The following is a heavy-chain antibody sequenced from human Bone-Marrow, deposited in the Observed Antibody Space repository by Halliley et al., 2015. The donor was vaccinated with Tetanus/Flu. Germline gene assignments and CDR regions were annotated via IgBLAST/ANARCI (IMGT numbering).Heavy chain of an antibody. CDR3: GRLGQEWKLTLPDY. CDR2: ISSNGGST. V-gene: IGHV3-64*01. J-gene: IGHJ4*02. CDR1: GFTFSSYA. D-gene: IGHD3-3*01. Sequence: SLRLSCAASGFTFSSYAMHWVRQAPGKGLEYVSAISSNGGSTSYANSVKGRFTISRDNSKNTLFLQMGSLRAEDMAVYYCGRLGQEWKLTLPDYWGQGTLVPVSS.